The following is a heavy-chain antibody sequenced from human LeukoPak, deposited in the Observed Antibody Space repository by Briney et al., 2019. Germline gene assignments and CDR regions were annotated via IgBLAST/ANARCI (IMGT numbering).Heavy chain of an antibody. Sequence: ASVKVSCKASGYTFTSNYIHWVRQAPGQGLEWMGMIYPRDGSTSYAQKFQGRVTVTRDTSTSTVHMELNGLRSEDTAVYYCARDQEGFGYWGQGTLVTVSS. V-gene: IGHV1-46*01. CDR2: IYPRDGST. CDR1: GYTFTSNY. CDR3: ARDQEGFGY. J-gene: IGHJ4*02.